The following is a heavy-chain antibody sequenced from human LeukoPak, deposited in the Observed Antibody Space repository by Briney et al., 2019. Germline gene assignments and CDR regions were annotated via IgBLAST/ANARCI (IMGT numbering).Heavy chain of an antibody. Sequence: SVNVSCKASGGTFSSYAISWVRQAPGQGLEWMGRIIPILGIANYAQKFQGRVTITADKSTSTAYMELSSLRSEDTAVYYCAREVTMARGVGYYFDYWGQGTLVTVSS. D-gene: IGHD3-10*01. CDR1: GGTFSSYA. CDR3: AREVTMARGVGYYFDY. J-gene: IGHJ4*02. CDR2: IIPILGIA. V-gene: IGHV1-69*04.